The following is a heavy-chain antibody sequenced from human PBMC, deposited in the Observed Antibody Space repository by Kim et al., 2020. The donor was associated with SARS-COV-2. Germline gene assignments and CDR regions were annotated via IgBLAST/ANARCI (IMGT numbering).Heavy chain of an antibody. CDR2: IYYSGST. V-gene: IGHV4-31*03. CDR3: ARDRVRYFDWLLYHSNFAGHYYYGMDV. J-gene: IGHJ6*02. D-gene: IGHD3-9*01. Sequence: SETLSLTCTVSGGSISSGGYYWSWIRQHPGKGLEWIGYIYYSGSTYYNPSLKSRVTISVDTSKNHFSLKLSSVTAADTAVYYCARDRVRYFDWLLYHSNFAGHYYYGMDVWGQGTTVTVSS. CDR1: GGSISSGGYY.